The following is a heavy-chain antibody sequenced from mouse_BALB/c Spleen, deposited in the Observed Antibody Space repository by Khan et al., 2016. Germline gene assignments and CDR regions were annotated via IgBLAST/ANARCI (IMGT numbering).Heavy chain of an antibody. CDR2: IRSKSNNYAT. CDR1: GFTFNTYA. J-gene: IGHJ4*01. CDR3: VRGGGDY. Sequence: EVQLVESGGGLVQPKGSLKLSCAASGFTFNTYAMNWVRQAPGKGLEWVARIRSKSNNYATYYADSVKDRFTISRDDSQSMLYLQMNNLKTEDTAMYYGVRGGGDYWGQGTSVTVSS. V-gene: IGHV10-1*02.